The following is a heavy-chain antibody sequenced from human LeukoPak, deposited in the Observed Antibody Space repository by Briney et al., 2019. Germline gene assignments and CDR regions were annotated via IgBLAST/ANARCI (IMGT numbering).Heavy chain of an antibody. CDR3: ARDRYYYDSSGYLFDY. J-gene: IGHJ4*02. V-gene: IGHV4-4*07. D-gene: IGHD3-22*01. CDR2: IYTSGST. Sequence: SETLSLTCTVSGGSISSFYWSWIRQPAGKGLEWIGRIYTSGSTNYNPSLKSRVTMSVDTSKNQFSLKLSSVTAADTAVYYCARDRYYYDSSGYLFDYWGQGTLVTVSS. CDR1: GGSISSFY.